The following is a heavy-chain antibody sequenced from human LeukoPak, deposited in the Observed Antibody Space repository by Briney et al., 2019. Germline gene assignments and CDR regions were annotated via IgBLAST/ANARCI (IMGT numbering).Heavy chain of an antibody. CDR1: GESVSGSYCY. V-gene: IGHV4-39*01. CDR2: MFSSMTT. D-gene: IGHD6-19*01. CDR3: VRHSIGRGRYSSFDS. Sequence: SETLSLTCTVSGESVSGSYCYGSWIRQSPGKGLEWIGSMFSSMTTHYSPSLKSRVTISVDTSKNQFSLRLSSVTAADTAVYDCVRHSIGRGRYSSFDSWGQGTLVTVSS. J-gene: IGHJ4*02.